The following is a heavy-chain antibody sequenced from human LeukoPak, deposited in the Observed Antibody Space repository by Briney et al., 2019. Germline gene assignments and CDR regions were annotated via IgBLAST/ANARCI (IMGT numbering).Heavy chain of an antibody. V-gene: IGHV3-66*02. D-gene: IGHD1-26*01. Sequence: PGGSLRLSCAASGFTFSSNDMSWVRQAPGKGLEWVSIIYSGGSTYYADSAKGRCSIFSDNSKKTTYFLMISLISEDTTVLHCCGACDYWGQGTLVTVSS. CDR3: CGACDY. CDR1: GFTFSSND. CDR2: IYSGGST. J-gene: IGHJ4*02.